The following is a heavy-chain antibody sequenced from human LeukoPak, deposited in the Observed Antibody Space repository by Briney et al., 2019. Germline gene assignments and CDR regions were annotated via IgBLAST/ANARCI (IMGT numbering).Heavy chain of an antibody. CDR1: GYTFTGYY. V-gene: IGHV1-2*02. J-gene: IGHJ4*02. D-gene: IGHD5-12*01. CDR3: ARVATILQPFDY. CDR2: INPNSGGT. Sequence: ASVTVSCTASGYTFTGYYMHWVRQAPGQGLEWMGWINPNSGGTNYAQKFQGRVTMTRDTSISTAYMELSRLRSDDTAVYYCARVATILQPFDYWGQGTLVTVSS.